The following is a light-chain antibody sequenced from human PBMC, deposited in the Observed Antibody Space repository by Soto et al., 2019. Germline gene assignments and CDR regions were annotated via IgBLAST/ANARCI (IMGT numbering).Light chain of an antibody. CDR1: PSNVGGYNL. CDR2: EGT. CDR3: CSYAGNDYV. Sequence: QSALTQPASVSGSPGQSITISCTGTPSNVGGYNLVSWYQQHPGRAPELIIYEGTQRPPGDTARLSGSKSDNTASLTISGLHADDVPDDYCCSYAGNDYVFATGTKVTVL. J-gene: IGLJ1*01. V-gene: IGLV2-23*01.